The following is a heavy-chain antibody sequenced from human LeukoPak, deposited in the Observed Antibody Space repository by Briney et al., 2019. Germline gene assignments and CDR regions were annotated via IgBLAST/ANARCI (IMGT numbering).Heavy chain of an antibody. D-gene: IGHD6-19*01. Sequence: GASVKVSCKVSGYSLTLLSLHWVRQAPGKGLEWMGGFDPEDGETIYAQKFQGRVTMTEDTSTDTAYMELSSLRSEDTAVYYCATGPGYSSGWYRADYWGQGTLVTVSS. CDR3: ATGPGYSSGWYRADY. CDR1: GYSLTLLS. J-gene: IGHJ4*02. CDR2: FDPEDGET. V-gene: IGHV1-24*01.